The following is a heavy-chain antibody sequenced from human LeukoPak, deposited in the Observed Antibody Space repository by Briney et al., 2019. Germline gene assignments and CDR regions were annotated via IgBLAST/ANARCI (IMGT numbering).Heavy chain of an antibody. CDR2: IYSGGST. J-gene: IGHJ4*02. Sequence: PGGSLRLSYAASGFTVSNNYMTWVRQAPGKGLEWVSLIYSGGSTYYADSVKGRFTISRDNSKNTVYLQMNSLRAEDTAVYYCARNIPVTRWGYWGQGTLVTVSS. CDR1: GFTVSNNY. V-gene: IGHV3-66*01. CDR3: ARNIPVTRWGY. D-gene: IGHD2-21*01.